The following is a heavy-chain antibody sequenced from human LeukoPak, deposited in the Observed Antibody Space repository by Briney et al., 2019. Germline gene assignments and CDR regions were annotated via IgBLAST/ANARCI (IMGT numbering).Heavy chain of an antibody. Sequence: RRASVKVSCKASGGTFSSYAISWVRQAPGQGLEWMGGIIPIFGTANYAQKFQGRVTITADESTSTAYMELSSLRSEDTAVYYCARGAEMATIRNFDYWGQGTLVTVS. CDR3: ARGAEMATIRNFDY. V-gene: IGHV1-69*13. D-gene: IGHD5-24*01. CDR1: GGTFSSYA. CDR2: IIPIFGTA. J-gene: IGHJ4*02.